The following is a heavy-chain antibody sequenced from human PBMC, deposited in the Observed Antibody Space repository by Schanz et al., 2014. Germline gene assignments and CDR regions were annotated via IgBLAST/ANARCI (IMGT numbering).Heavy chain of an antibody. V-gene: IGHV3-33*08. CDR1: GFSFSIFA. Sequence: VQLLESGGGLVQPGGSLRLSCAASGFSFSIFAMTWVRQAPGKGLEWVALISYDGSSKNHADSVQGRFTISRDNSKNALYLQMDSLRAEDTAVYYCARDGDFDYWGQGTLVTVSS. CDR2: ISYDGSSK. CDR3: ARDGDFDY. J-gene: IGHJ4*02.